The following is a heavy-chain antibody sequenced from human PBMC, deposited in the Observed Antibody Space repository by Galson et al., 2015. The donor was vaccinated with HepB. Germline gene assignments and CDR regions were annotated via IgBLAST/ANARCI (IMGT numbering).Heavy chain of an antibody. J-gene: IGHJ4*02. D-gene: IGHD2-2*01. V-gene: IGHV3-30*04. Sequence: SLRLSCAASGFTFSSYAMHWVRQAPGKGLEWVAVISYDGSNKYYADSVKGRFTISRDNSKNTLYLQMNSLRAEDTAVYYCAKTGDIVVVPAAIGVYFDYWGQGTLVTVSS. CDR1: GFTFSSYA. CDR2: ISYDGSNK. CDR3: AKTGDIVVVPAAIGVYFDY.